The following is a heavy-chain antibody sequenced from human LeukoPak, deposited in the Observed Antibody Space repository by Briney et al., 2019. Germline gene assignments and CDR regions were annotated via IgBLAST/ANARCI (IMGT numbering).Heavy chain of an antibody. D-gene: IGHD6-13*01. CDR2: ICTSGST. CDR1: GGSINSGSYY. Sequence: PSQTLSLTCTVSGGSINSGSYYWSWIRQPAGKGLEWIGRICTSGSTNYNPSLKSRVTISVDTSRNQFSLKLSSVTAADTAVYYCARVGGSSWNSFDYWGQGTLVTVSS. CDR3: ARVGGSSWNSFDY. J-gene: IGHJ4*02. V-gene: IGHV4-61*02.